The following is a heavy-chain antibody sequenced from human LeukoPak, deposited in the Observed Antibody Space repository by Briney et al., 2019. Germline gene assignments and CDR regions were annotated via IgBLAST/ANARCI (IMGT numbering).Heavy chain of an antibody. D-gene: IGHD6-13*01. Sequence: PGMSLRRTCDASGFTFSTHGFQWVRQAPGKGLECVAFIWYDGTNKYYADSVKGRFTVSRDNSRNTLYLQMNSLRVEDTAVYYCARDGAAMPGQVFWYFDLWGRGTPVTVSS. V-gene: IGHV3-33*01. J-gene: IGHJ2*01. CDR3: ARDGAAMPGQVFWYFDL. CDR2: IWYDGTNK. CDR1: GFTFSTHG.